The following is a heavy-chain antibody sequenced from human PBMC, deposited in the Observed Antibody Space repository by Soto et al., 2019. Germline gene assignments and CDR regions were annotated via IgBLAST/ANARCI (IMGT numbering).Heavy chain of an antibody. J-gene: IGHJ6*03. V-gene: IGHV1-8*01. CDR2: MNPNSGNT. CDR3: ARGRVSYDILIGYPDVTHMDV. CDR1: GYTFTSYD. D-gene: IGHD3-9*01. Sequence: GASVKVSCKASGYTFTSYDINWVRQATGQGLEWMGWMNPNSGNTGYAQKLQGRVTMTRNTSISTACMELSSLRSEDTAVYYCARGRVSYDILIGYPDVTHMDVWGNGTTVTVSS.